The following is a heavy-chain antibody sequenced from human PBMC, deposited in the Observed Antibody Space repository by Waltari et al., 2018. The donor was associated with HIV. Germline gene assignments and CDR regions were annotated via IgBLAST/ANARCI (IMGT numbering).Heavy chain of an antibody. Sequence: QVRLQQWGAGLLKPSETLSLSCAGYGGSFSGYYWSWIRQSPGKGLECIGEINHSGSINYNPSLKSRVIISVDRYKNQCSLKLTSVTAADTAVYYCARGSGGSGMDVWGLGTTVIVSS. V-gene: IGHV4-34*01. CDR2: INHSGSI. CDR1: GGSFSGYY. J-gene: IGHJ6*02. D-gene: IGHD3-10*01. CDR3: ARGSGGSGMDV.